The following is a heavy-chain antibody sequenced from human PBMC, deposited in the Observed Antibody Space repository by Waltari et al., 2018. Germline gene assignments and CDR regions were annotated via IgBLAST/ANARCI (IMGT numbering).Heavy chain of an antibody. CDR2: INAKNGDT. CDR1: GYTFTGYA. Sequence: LVQSGAEVKKPGASVKVSCKASGYTFTGYAILWVRQAPGQGLEWMGRINAKNGDTHYAQKFQGRVAMTTDTSTNTAFMELHSLGSDDTAVYYGLRDSSGSHFDYWGQGTLVTVSS. D-gene: IGHD3-22*01. V-gene: IGHV1-2*06. J-gene: IGHJ4*02. CDR3: LRDSSGSHFDY.